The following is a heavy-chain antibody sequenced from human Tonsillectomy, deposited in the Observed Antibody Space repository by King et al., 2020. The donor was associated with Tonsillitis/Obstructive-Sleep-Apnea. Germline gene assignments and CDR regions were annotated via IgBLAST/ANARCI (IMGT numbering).Heavy chain of an antibody. V-gene: IGHV3-30*04. CDR2: ISYDGSNK. CDR1: GFTFTTYA. Sequence: VQLVESGGGVVQPGRSLRLSCAASGFTFTTYAMHWVRQAPGKGLEWVAVISYDGSNKYYADSVKGRFTISRDNSKNTLYLQMNSLRAEDTAVYYCARGTGRATARDDSFDYWGQGTLVTVSS. CDR3: ARGTGRATARDDSFDY. D-gene: IGHD5-18*01. J-gene: IGHJ4*02.